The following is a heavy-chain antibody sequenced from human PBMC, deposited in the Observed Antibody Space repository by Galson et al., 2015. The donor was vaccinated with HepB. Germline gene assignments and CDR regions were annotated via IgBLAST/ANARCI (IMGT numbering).Heavy chain of an antibody. CDR1: GFTFSSYS. D-gene: IGHD6-13*01. J-gene: IGHJ6*02. Sequence: SLRLSCAASGFTFSSYSMNWVRQAPGKGLEWVSYISSSSSTIYYADSVKGRFTISRDNAKNSLYLQMNSLRDEDTAVYYCARDGRSSPGAYYYGMDVWGQGTTVTVSS. CDR2: ISSSSSTI. V-gene: IGHV3-48*02. CDR3: ARDGRSSPGAYYYGMDV.